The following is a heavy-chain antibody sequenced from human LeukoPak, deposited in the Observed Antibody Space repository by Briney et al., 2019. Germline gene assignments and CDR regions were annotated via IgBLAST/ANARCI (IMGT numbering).Heavy chain of an antibody. V-gene: IGHV1-18*01. Sequence: ASVKVSCKASGYTFTNYAITWVRQAPGQGLEWMGWISAYNGNTNYAQKLQDRVTMTTDTSTSTAYMELRSLRSDDTAVYYCARPWLSITGDAFDIWGQGTMVTVSS. CDR2: ISAYNGNT. CDR1: GYTFTNYA. J-gene: IGHJ3*02. CDR3: ARPWLSITGDAFDI. D-gene: IGHD3-16*01.